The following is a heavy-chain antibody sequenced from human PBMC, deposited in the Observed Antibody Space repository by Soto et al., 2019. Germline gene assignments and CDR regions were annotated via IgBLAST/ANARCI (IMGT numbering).Heavy chain of an antibody. CDR2: ISYDGSNK. V-gene: IGHV3-30*18. D-gene: IGHD6-6*01. J-gene: IGHJ6*02. CDR1: GFTFSSYG. CDR3: AKDDSRDQYSTAYYYYYGMDV. Sequence: QVQLVESGGGVVQPGRSLRLSCAASGFTFSSYGMHWVRQAPGKGLEWVAVISYDGSNKYYADSVKGRFTISRDNSKNRLYLQMNSLRAEDTAVYYCAKDDSRDQYSTAYYYYYGMDVWGQGTTVTVSS.